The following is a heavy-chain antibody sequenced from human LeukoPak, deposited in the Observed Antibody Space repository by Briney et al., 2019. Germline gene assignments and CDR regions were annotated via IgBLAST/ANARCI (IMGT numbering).Heavy chain of an antibody. V-gene: IGHV4-59*01. CDR1: GGSISSYY. Sequence: PSETLSLTCTVSGGSISSYYWSWIRQPPGKGLEWIGYIYYSGSTNYNPSLKSRVPISVDTSKNQFSLKLSSVTAADTAVYYCARVRASGEDAFDIWGQGTMVTVSS. D-gene: IGHD6-25*01. J-gene: IGHJ3*02. CDR3: ARVRASGEDAFDI. CDR2: IYYSGST.